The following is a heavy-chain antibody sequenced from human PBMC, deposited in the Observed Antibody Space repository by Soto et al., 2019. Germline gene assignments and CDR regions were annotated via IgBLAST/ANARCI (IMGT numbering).Heavy chain of an antibody. Sequence: ASVKVCCKACGYTFASSDINWVRQATGQGLEWMGWMNPNSGNTGYAQKFQGRVTMTRNTSISTAYMELSSLRSEDTAVYYCARDYGEIGAFDIWGQGTMVTV. J-gene: IGHJ3*02. CDR1: GYTFASSD. D-gene: IGHD4-17*01. CDR3: ARDYGEIGAFDI. CDR2: MNPNSGNT. V-gene: IGHV1-8*01.